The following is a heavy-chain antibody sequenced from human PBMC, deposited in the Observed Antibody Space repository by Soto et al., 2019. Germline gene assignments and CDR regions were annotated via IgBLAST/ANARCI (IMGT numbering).Heavy chain of an antibody. V-gene: IGHV3-15*01. CDR3: TTGLSNGYYNFDY. CDR2: IKGEADGGTT. J-gene: IGHJ4*02. D-gene: IGHD3-22*01. CDR1: GFTFGNAW. Sequence: PGGSLRLSCAASGFTFGNAWMSWVRQAPGKGLEWVGRIKGEADGGTTDYAAPVKGRITISRDHSKDTLYLHMNSLKTEDTAVYYCTTGLSNGYYNFDYWGQGTPVTVSS.